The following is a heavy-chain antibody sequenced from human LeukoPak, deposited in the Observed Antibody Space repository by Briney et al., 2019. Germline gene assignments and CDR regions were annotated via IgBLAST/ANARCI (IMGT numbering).Heavy chain of an antibody. J-gene: IGHJ4*02. CDR2: ISTSGSTI. D-gene: IGHD6-13*01. CDR1: GFTFSSYE. V-gene: IGHV3-48*03. CDR3: ATSRGSWPDYFDY. Sequence: GGTLRLSCAASGFTFSSYEMNWVRQAPGKGLDWVSYISTSGSTIYYADSVKGRFTISRDNAKNSLYLQMNSLRAEDTAVYYCATSRGSWPDYFDYWGQGTLVTVSS.